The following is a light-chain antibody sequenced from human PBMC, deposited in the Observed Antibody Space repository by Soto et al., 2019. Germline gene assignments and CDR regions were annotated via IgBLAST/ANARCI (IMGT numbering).Light chain of an antibody. J-gene: IGKJ4*01. CDR1: QDISNY. CDR3: QQYESLPLT. Sequence: DIQMTQSPSSLSASVGDRVTITCQASQDISNYLKWYQQKPGKATKLLICDASNLETGVPSRFSGDGSGTDITYTMSSLQAEDIASYYCQQYESLPLTVGGGTKVEIK. V-gene: IGKV1-33*01. CDR2: DAS.